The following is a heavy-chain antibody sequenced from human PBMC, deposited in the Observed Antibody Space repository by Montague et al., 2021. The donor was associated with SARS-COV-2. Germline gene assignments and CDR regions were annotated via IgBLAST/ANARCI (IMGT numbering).Heavy chain of an antibody. CDR2: IYHSGST. D-gene: IGHD3-10*01. J-gene: IGHJ4*02. Sequence: SETLSLTCAVSGGSISSSNWWSWVRQPPGKGLEWIGEIYHSGSTNYNPSPKCRVTISVDKSKNQFSLKLSSVTAADTAVYYCAVTYYYGSGFDYWGQGTLVTVSS. CDR1: GGSISSSNW. V-gene: IGHV4-4*02. CDR3: AVTYYYGSGFDY.